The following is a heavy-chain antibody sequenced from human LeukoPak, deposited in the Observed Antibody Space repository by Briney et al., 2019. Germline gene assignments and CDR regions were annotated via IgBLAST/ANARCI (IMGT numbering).Heavy chain of an antibody. D-gene: IGHD3-10*01. CDR2: IYSGGNT. Sequence: PGGSLRLSRAASGFTVSSNYMSWVRQAPGKGLEWVSVIYSGGNTYYADSVKGRFTISRDNSKNTLYLQMNSLRAEDTAVYYCARDNFVVRGVTYSGMDVWGQGTTVTVSS. CDR1: GFTVSSNY. J-gene: IGHJ6*02. V-gene: IGHV3-53*01. CDR3: ARDNFVVRGVTYSGMDV.